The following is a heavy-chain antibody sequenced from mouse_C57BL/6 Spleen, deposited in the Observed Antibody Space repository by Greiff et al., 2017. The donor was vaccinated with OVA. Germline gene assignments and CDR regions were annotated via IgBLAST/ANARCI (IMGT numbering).Heavy chain of an antibody. Sequence: VQLQHSGAELAKPGASVKLSCKASGYTFTSYWMHWVQQRPGQGLEWIGYINPSSGYTKYNQKFKDKATLTADKSSSTAYMQLSSLTYEDSAVYYCARNIITTVVEGYFDYWGQGTTLTVSA. CDR1: GYTFTSYW. J-gene: IGHJ2*01. V-gene: IGHV1-7*01. D-gene: IGHD1-1*01. CDR3: ARNIITTVVEGYFDY. CDR2: INPSSGYT.